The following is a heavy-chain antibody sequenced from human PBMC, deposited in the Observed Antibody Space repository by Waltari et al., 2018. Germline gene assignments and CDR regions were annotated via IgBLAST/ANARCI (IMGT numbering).Heavy chain of an antibody. J-gene: IGHJ4*02. CDR2: IHSSGST. CDR3: ARPANFYYDRGGYDY. Sequence: QLQLQESGPGLVKPSETLSLTCPVSGDSISTTSNSWGWIRQAPGKGLEWVGFIHSSGSTYYNPSLKSRVTLSVETSKNQFSLRLTSVTAADTAVYYCARPANFYYDRGGYDYWGQGTLVTVSS. CDR1: GDSISTTSNS. D-gene: IGHD3-22*01. V-gene: IGHV4-39*01.